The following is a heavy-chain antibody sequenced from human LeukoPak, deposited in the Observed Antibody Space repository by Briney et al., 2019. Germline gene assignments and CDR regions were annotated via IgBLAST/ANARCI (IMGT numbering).Heavy chain of an antibody. D-gene: IGHD6-13*01. Sequence: VASVKVSCKASGYTFTSYDINWVRQATGQGLGWMGWMNPNSGNTGYAQKFQGRVTMTRNTSISTAYMELSSLRSEDTAVYYCARGRHSSSWEDYWGQGTLVTVSS. CDR3: ARGRHSSSWEDY. J-gene: IGHJ4*02. V-gene: IGHV1-8*01. CDR2: MNPNSGNT. CDR1: GYTFTSYD.